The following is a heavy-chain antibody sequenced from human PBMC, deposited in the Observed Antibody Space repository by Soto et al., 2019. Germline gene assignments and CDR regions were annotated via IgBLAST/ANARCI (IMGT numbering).Heavy chain of an antibody. Sequence: EVQLVESGGGLVQTGGSLRLSCAASGFTCFAYCIHWVRHVPCKGLLWLSSIKSDGSHPSSADSVRGGFTISRDNIKNTVNLPMYSLTAEATAVCYRAKAGEYLDYAGENCFDSWGQGSLVTVSS. CDR3: AKAGEYLDYAGENCFDS. V-gene: IGHV3-74*01. CDR2: IKSDGSHP. D-gene: IGHD3-16*01. J-gene: IGHJ5*01. CDR1: GFTCFAYC.